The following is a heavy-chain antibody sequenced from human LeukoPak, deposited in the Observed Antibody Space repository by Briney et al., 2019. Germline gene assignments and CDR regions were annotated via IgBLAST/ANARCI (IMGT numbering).Heavy chain of an antibody. CDR3: AKGEYNWKDPFDY. J-gene: IGHJ4*02. D-gene: IGHD1-1*01. V-gene: IGHV3-23*01. Sequence: PGGSLRLSCAASGFTFSSYAMNWVRQAPGKGLEWVSAISGSGGSTYYADSVKGRFTISRDNSKNTLYLQMNSLRAEGTAVYYCAKGEYNWKDPFDYWGQGTLVTVSS. CDR1: GFTFSSYA. CDR2: ISGSGGST.